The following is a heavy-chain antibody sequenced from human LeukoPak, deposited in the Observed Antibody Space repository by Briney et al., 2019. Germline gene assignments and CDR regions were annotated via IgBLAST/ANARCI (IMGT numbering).Heavy chain of an antibody. CDR3: ARAVGATNYFDY. V-gene: IGHV3-20*04. CDR2: INWNGGST. D-gene: IGHD1-26*01. CDR1: GFTFDDYG. Sequence: GGSLRLSCAASGFTFDDYGMSWVRQAPGKGLECVSGINWNGGSTGYADSVKGQFTISRDNAKNSLYLQMTSLRAEDTALYYCARAVGATNYFDYRGQGTLVTVSS. J-gene: IGHJ4*02.